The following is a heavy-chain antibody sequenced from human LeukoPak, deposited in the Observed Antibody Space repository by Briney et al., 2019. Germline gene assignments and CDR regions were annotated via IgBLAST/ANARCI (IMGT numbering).Heavy chain of an antibody. D-gene: IGHD5/OR15-5a*01. Sequence: GGSLRLSCAASGFSFSTYWMAWVRQAPGRGLEWVDNMKGDGSDKYYLESVTGRFTISRDNAKNSLYLQMNSLGAEDTGVYYCASYRVSHGMDVWGQGTTVTVSS. CDR3: ASYRVSHGMDV. J-gene: IGHJ6*02. V-gene: IGHV3-7*01. CDR1: GFSFSTYW. CDR2: MKGDGSDK.